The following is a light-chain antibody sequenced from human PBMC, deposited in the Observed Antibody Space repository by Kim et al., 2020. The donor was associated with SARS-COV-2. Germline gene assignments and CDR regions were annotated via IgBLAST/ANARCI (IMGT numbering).Light chain of an antibody. CDR2: GAS. V-gene: IGKV3-20*01. Sequence: LSPGERATLSCRASQSVSSTYLAWYQQKPGQPPRLLIYGASSRATGIPDRFSGSWSGTDFTLTISRLEPEDFAVYYCQQYGTSPLTFGGGTKLEIK. CDR1: QSVSSTY. J-gene: IGKJ4*01. CDR3: QQYGTSPLT.